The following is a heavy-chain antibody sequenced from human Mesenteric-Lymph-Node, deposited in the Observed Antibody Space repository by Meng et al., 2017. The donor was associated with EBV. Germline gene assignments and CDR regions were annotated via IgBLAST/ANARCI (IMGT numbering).Heavy chain of an antibody. D-gene: IGHD1-26*01. CDR2: YYNSGST. Sequence: QLQLQESGPGLVKPSETLPLPSTVSGGSTSSSSYYWGWIRQPPGKGLEWIGTYYNSGSTHYNPSLKSRVTISVDTSNNQFSLRLISVTAADTAAYYCARQGPSGRTFDYWGQGTLVTVSS. V-gene: IGHV4-39*01. CDR1: GGSTSSSSYY. J-gene: IGHJ4*02. CDR3: ARQGPSGRTFDY.